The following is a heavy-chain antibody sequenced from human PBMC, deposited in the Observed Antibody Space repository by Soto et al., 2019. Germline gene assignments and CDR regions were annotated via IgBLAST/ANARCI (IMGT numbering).Heavy chain of an antibody. CDR1: GFTFSSYA. J-gene: IGHJ6*02. CDR2: ISYDGSNK. D-gene: IGHD6-19*01. Sequence: GGSLRLSCAASGFTFSSYAMHWVHQAPGKGLEWVAVISYDGSNKYYADSVKGRFTISRDNSKNTLYLQMNSLRAEDTAVYYCARDRLALYYYYGMDVWGQGTTVTVSS. CDR3: ARDRLALYYYYGMDV. V-gene: IGHV3-30-3*01.